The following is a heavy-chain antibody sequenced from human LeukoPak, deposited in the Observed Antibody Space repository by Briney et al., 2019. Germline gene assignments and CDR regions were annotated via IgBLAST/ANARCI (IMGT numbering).Heavy chain of an antibody. J-gene: IGHJ4*01. CDR3: ARDRGAYCGGDCYLGFDY. CDR2: ITASSSYL. CDR1: GFTFGSYT. Sequence: PGGSLRLSCAASGFTFGSYTMNWVRQAPGKGLEWVSTITASSSYLYYADSLKGRFTISRDHAKNSLFLQMISLRAEDTAVYYCARDRGAYCGGDCYLGFDYWGRGTLVTVSS. D-gene: IGHD2-21*02. V-gene: IGHV3-21*01.